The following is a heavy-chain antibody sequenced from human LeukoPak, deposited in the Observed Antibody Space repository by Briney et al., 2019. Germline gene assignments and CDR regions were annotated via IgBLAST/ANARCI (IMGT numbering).Heavy chain of an antibody. J-gene: IGHJ4*02. V-gene: IGHV3-23*01. CDR1: GFIFSSDA. CDR2: VSGNGGST. CDR3: AARKVRGVWFYLDY. Sequence: GGSLRLSCAASGFIFSSDAMNWVRLAPGKGLEWVSSVSGNGGSTFYADSVKGRFAISRDNSKNTLYLQMNSLRVEDTAVYFCAARKVRGVWFYLDYWGQGTLVTVSS. D-gene: IGHD3-10*01.